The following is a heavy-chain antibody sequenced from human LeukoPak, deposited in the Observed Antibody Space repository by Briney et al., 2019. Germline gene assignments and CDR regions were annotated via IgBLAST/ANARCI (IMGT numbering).Heavy chain of an antibody. D-gene: IGHD2-8*01. CDR1: GFTFDDYG. CDR3: AKWPEGAMDYFDY. Sequence: GGSLRLSCAASGFTFDDYGMSWVRQAPGKGLEWVSGINWNGGSTGYADSVKGRSTISRDNAKNTLYLEMSSLRVEDTAIYYCAKWPEGAMDYFDYWGQGTLVTVSS. CDR2: INWNGGST. J-gene: IGHJ4*02. V-gene: IGHV3-20*04.